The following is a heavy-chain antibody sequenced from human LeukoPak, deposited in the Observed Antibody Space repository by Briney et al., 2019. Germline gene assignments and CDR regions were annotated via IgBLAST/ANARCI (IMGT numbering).Heavy chain of an antibody. CDR2: MYHSGST. D-gene: IGHD3-10*01. CDR1: GGSIDNSDW. Sequence: SETLSLTCAVSGGSIDNSDWWCWVRQAPGKGLEWIGEMYHSGSTNYNPSLKSRVTISIDKSKNQFSLTMSSVTAADTAVYYCALGTMIRGVIKSPFDYWGQGTLVTVSS. J-gene: IGHJ4*02. V-gene: IGHV4-4*02. CDR3: ALGTMIRGVIKSPFDY.